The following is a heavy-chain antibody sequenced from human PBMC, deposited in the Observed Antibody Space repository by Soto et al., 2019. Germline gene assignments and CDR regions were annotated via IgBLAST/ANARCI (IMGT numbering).Heavy chain of an antibody. Sequence: GASVKVSCKASGYTFTSYGISWVRQAPGQGLEWMGWISTYNGNTNYAQNLQGRVTMTTDTSTSTAYMELRSLGSDDAAVYYCARGDSGYAFSPLDYWGQGILVTFSS. D-gene: IGHD5-12*01. CDR3: ARGDSGYAFSPLDY. CDR1: GYTFTSYG. CDR2: ISTYNGNT. J-gene: IGHJ4*02. V-gene: IGHV1-18*01.